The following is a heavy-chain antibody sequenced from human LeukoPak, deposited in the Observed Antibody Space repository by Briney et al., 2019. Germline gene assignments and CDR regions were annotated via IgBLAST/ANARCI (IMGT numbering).Heavy chain of an antibody. D-gene: IGHD3-16*01. CDR1: GFTFSSYG. CDR2: VRYDGSNK. CDR3: AKGDKMLTWRRTYNRFDP. V-gene: IGHV3-30*02. J-gene: IGHJ5*02. Sequence: GGSLRLSCAASGFTFSSYGMYWVRQAPGKGLEWVAFVRYDGSNKYYADSVKGRFTISRDNSKNTLDLQMKSLRAEDTAVYFCAKGDKMLTWRRTYNRFDPWGQGTLVTVSS.